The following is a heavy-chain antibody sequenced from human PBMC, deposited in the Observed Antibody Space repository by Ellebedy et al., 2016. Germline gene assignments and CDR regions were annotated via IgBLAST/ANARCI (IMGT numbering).Heavy chain of an antibody. Sequence: SETLSLTCSVSGGSVASAYWNWIRRPPGKGLEWIGYVFHTGTTNYNPSLKSRVTISVDTSKNQFSLKLSSVTAADTAVYYCARDRQLLDYWGQGTLVTVSS. CDR1: GGSVASAY. J-gene: IGHJ4*02. CDR3: ARDRQLLDY. D-gene: IGHD2-2*01. V-gene: IGHV4-59*02. CDR2: VFHTGTT.